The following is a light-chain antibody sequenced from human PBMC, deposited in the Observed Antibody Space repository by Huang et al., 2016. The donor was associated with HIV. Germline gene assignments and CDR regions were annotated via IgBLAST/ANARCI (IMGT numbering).Light chain of an antibody. J-gene: IGKJ2*01. CDR3: QQSYITPRT. V-gene: IGKV1-39*01. CDR1: AGINRY. Sequence: DIQLTQSPSFVSASVGDRVTINCRASAGINRYFNWYQQKAGKAPKILIYSSSSLQSGVPSRFSGSGSETHFTLTITSVQPEDFGTYYCQQSYITPRTFGQGTTL. CDR2: SSS.